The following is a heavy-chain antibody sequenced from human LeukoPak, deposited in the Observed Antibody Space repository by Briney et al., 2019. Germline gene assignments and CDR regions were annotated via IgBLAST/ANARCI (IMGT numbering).Heavy chain of an antibody. Sequence: GGSPRLSCAASGFTFSSYEMNWVRQAPGKGLEWVSYISSSGSTIYYADSVKGRFTISRDNAKNSLYLQMNSLRAEDTAVYYCARGGALRVSLDYWGQGTLVTVSS. J-gene: IGHJ4*02. CDR1: GFTFSSYE. D-gene: IGHD6-13*01. CDR2: ISSSGSTI. CDR3: ARGGALRVSLDY. V-gene: IGHV3-48*03.